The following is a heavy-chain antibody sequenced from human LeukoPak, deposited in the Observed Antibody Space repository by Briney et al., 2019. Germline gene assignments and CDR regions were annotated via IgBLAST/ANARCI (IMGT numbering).Heavy chain of an antibody. D-gene: IGHD2-15*01. CDR1: GFTFSDYY. CDR2: ISSGGSTI. Sequence: GGSLRLSCAASGFTFSDYYMSWIRQAPGKGLEWVSYISSGGSTINYADSVKGRFTISRDNAKNSLYLQMNSLRAEDTAVYYCARGHIVVVVAARASRYCWFDPWGQGTLVTVSS. CDR3: ARGHIVVVVAARASRYCWFDP. V-gene: IGHV3-11*01. J-gene: IGHJ5*02.